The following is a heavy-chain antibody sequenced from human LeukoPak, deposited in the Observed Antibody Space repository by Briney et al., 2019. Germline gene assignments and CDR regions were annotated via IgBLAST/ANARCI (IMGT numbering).Heavy chain of an antibody. CDR1: GFTFSNYW. J-gene: IGHJ3*02. CDR3: ARDRGILDAFDI. D-gene: IGHD1-14*01. V-gene: IGHV3-74*01. Sequence: GGSLRLSCAASGFTFSNYWMHWVRQAPGEGLVWVSRINSDGINTSYADSVKGRFTISRDNAKNSLYLQMNSLRAEDTAVYYCARDRGILDAFDIWGQGTMVTVSS. CDR2: INSDGINT.